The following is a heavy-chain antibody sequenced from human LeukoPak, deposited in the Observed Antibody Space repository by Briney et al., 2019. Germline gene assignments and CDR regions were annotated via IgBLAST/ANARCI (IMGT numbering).Heavy chain of an antibody. CDR1: GFTVSSNY. CDR2: IYSGGSA. CDR3: ARENTMIRGVPRAFDI. Sequence: GGSLRLSCAASGFTVSSNYMSWVRQAPGKGLQWASLIYSGGSAYYADSVKGRFTISRDNSKNTLYLQMNSLRAEDTAVYYCARENTMIRGVPRAFDIWGLGTMVTVSS. J-gene: IGHJ3*02. D-gene: IGHD3-10*01. V-gene: IGHV3-66*01.